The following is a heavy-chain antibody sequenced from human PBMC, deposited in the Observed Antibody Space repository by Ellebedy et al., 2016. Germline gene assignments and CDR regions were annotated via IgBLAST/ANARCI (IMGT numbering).Heavy chain of an antibody. J-gene: IGHJ5*02. D-gene: IGHD3-3*01. Sequence: GESLKISXVASGFTFSSYAMSWVRQAPGKGLEWVSSISGSGSTTYYGGSVKGRFTISRDNSKSTLYLQMNSLRAADTAVYYCADGERTYYDYNRPLPWGQGTLVTVS. CDR1: GFTFSSYA. CDR3: ADGERTYYDYNRPLP. CDR2: ISGSGSTT. V-gene: IGHV3-23*01.